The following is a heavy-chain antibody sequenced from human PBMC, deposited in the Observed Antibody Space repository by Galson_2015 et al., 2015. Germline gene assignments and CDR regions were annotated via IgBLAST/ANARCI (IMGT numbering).Heavy chain of an antibody. D-gene: IGHD3-22*01. CDR1: GFTFSSYS. J-gene: IGHJ3*02. CDR3: AREDSSGAQGAFDI. Sequence: SLRLSCAASGFTFSSYSMNWVRQAPGKGLEWVSYISSSSSTIYYADSVKGRFTISRDNAKNSLYLQMNSLRDEDTAVYYCAREDSSGAQGAFDIWGQGTMVTVSS. CDR2: ISSSSSTI. V-gene: IGHV3-48*02.